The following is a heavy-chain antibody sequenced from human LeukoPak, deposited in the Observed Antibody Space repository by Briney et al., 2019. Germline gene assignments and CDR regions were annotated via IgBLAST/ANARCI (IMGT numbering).Heavy chain of an antibody. CDR1: GGSFSGYY. CDR2: INHSGST. J-gene: IGHJ4*02. V-gene: IGHV4-34*01. CDR3: ARNPRQLPIDC. D-gene: IGHD5-18*01. Sequence: SETLSLTCAVYGGSFSGYYWSWIRQPPGKGLEWIGEINHSGSTNYNPSLKSRVTISVDTSKNQFSLKLSSVTAADTAVYYCARNPRQLPIDCWGQGTLVTVSS.